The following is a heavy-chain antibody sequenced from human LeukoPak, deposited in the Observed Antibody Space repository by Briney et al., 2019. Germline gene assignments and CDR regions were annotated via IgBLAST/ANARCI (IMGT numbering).Heavy chain of an antibody. V-gene: IGHV3-23*01. CDR1: GFTFSRYG. CDR2: ISGSGGHT. CDR3: AKVPTTIVVVINNWYFDL. Sequence: PGGSLRLSCAASGFTFSRYGMNWVRQAPGKGLEWVCGISGSGGHTYYADSVKGRFTISRDNSKSTLYLQLNSLRAEDTAVYYCAKVPTTIVVVINNWYFDLWGRGTLVTVSS. D-gene: IGHD3-22*01. J-gene: IGHJ2*01.